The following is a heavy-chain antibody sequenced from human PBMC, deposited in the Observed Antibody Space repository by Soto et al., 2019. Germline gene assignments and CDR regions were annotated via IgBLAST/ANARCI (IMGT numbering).Heavy chain of an antibody. Sequence: PGGSLRLSCAASGFTFSSYGMHWVRQAPGKGLEWVAVISYDGSNKYYADSVKGRFTISRDNSKNTLYLQMNSLRAEDTAVYYCAKDQGEVVVEYYFDYWGQGTLVTVSS. V-gene: IGHV3-30*18. CDR3: AKDQGEVVVEYYFDY. D-gene: IGHD2-15*01. J-gene: IGHJ4*02. CDR1: GFTFSSYG. CDR2: ISYDGSNK.